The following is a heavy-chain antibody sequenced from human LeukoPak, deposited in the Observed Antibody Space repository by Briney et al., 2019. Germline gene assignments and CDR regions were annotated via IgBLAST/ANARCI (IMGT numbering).Heavy chain of an antibody. D-gene: IGHD2-8*01. Sequence: ASLKVSCKASGYSFTDYYIHWVRQAPGQGLEWMGWINPNRGGTKYTQKFQGRVTMTMDTSITTVYMELSSLRSDDSAVYYCAREFGLVSPFDFWGQGTLVTVSS. CDR1: GYSFTDYY. CDR3: AREFGLVSPFDF. J-gene: IGHJ4*02. CDR2: INPNRGGT. V-gene: IGHV1-2*02.